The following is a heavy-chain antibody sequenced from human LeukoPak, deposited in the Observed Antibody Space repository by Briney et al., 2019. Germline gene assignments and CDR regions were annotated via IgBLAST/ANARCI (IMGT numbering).Heavy chain of an antibody. CDR2: INPNSGGT. Sequence: ASVKVSCKASGYTFTGYYMHWVRQAPGQGLEWMGRINPNSGGTNYAQKFQGRVTMTRDTSISTAYMELSRLRSDDTAVYYWARLIAGADLYFDCGGQGSPVTVSS. D-gene: IGHD6-19*01. CDR3: ARLIAGADLYFDC. CDR1: GYTFTGYY. V-gene: IGHV1-2*06. J-gene: IGHJ4*01.